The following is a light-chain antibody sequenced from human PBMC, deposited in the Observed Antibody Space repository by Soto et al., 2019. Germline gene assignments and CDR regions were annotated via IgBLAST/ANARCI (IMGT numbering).Light chain of an antibody. CDR2: DVS. CDR3: ASYTTSSTYV. Sequence: LTQSASVSGSPGQSIAISCTGTSSDVGGYSYVSWYQQQPGKAPKLVISDVSNRPSGVSDRFSGSKSGNTASLTISGLQTEDEADYYCASYTTSSTYVFGTGTK. V-gene: IGLV2-14*01. CDR1: SSDVGGYSY. J-gene: IGLJ1*01.